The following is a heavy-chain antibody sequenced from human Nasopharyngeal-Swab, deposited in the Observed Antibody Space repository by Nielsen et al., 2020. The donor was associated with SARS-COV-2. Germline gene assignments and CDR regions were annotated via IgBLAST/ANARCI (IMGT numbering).Heavy chain of an antibody. D-gene: IGHD3-22*01. CDR1: GYSFTSYW. CDR2: IYPGDSDT. Sequence: GESLKISCKGSGYSFTSYWIGWVRQMPGKGLEWMGIIYPGDSDTRYSPSFQGQVTISADKSISTAYLQWSSLKASDTAMYHCARLFPYYYDSSGYYRDYWGQGTLVTVSS. CDR3: ARLFPYYYDSSGYYRDY. V-gene: IGHV5-51*01. J-gene: IGHJ4*02.